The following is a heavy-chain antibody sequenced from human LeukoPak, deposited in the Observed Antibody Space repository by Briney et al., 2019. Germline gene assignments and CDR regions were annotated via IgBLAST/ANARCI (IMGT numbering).Heavy chain of an antibody. CDR3: ARVATAYFDY. J-gene: IGHJ4*02. V-gene: IGHV3-66*01. CDR1: GFTVSSNY. Sequence: GGSLRLYCAASGFTVSSNYMSWVRQAPGKGLEWVSVIYSGGSTYYADSVKGRFTISRDNSKNTLYLQMNSLRAEDTAVYYCARVATAYFDYWGQGTLVTVSS. CDR2: IYSGGST.